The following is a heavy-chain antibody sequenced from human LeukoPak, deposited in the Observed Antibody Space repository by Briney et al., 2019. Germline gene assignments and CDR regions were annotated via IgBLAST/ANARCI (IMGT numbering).Heavy chain of an antibody. CDR2: ISGSGGST. J-gene: IGHJ4*02. D-gene: IGHD6-13*01. CDR3: AHISSSWPDY. CDR1: GFLLSSYE. Sequence: GGSLRLSCAASGFLLSSYEMNWARQAPGKGLEWVSAISGSGGSTYYADSVKGRFTISRDNSKNTLYLQMNSLRAEDTAVYYCAHISSSWPDYWGQGTLVTVSS. V-gene: IGHV3-23*01.